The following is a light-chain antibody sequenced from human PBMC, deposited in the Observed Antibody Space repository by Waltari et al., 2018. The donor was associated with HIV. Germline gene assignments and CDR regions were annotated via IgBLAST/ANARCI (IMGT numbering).Light chain of an antibody. Sequence: AIQLTQSPSSLSASVGDRVTLTCRASQGIAHALAWYQQKPGKPPKVMIFDASNLEGGVSSRFSGSGAGTEFTLTINSLQPEDFATDFCQQFNSYPNTFGGGTKVEIK. CDR2: DAS. V-gene: IGKV1-13*02. CDR1: QGIAHA. J-gene: IGKJ4*01. CDR3: QQFNSYPNT.